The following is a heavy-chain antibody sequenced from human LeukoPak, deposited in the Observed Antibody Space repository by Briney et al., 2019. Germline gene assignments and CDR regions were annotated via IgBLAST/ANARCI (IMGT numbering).Heavy chain of an antibody. CDR3: TTRSSRGYYYYYMDV. J-gene: IGHJ6*03. CDR1: GYTLTELS. V-gene: IGHV1-24*01. CDR2: FDPEDGET. Sequence: ASVKVSCKVSGYTLTELSMHWVRQAPGKGLEWMGGFDPEDGETIYAQKFQGRVTMTEDTSTDTAYMELSSLRSEDTAVYYCTTRSSRGYYYYYMDVWGKGTTVTVSS. D-gene: IGHD3-10*01.